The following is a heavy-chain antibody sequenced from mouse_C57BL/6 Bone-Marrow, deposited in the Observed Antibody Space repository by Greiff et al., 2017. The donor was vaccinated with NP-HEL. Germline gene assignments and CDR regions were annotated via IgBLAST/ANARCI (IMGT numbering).Heavy chain of an antibody. Sequence: QVQLQQSGPELVKPGASVKISCKASGYAFSSSWMNWVKQRHGKGLEWIGRIYPGDGDTNYNGKFKGKATLTADKSSSTAYMQLSSLTSEDSAVYFCARKGFSMDYWGQGTSVTVSS. CDR3: ARKGFSMDY. CDR2: IYPGDGDT. CDR1: GYAFSSSW. V-gene: IGHV1-82*01. J-gene: IGHJ4*01.